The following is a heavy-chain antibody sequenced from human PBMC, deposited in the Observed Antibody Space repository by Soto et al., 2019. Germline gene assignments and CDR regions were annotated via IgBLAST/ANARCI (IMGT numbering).Heavy chain of an antibody. CDR2: ISSSSSYI. J-gene: IGHJ6*02. Sequence: EVQLVESGGGLVKPGGSLRLSCAASGFTFSSYSMNWVRQAPGKGLEWVSSISSSSSYIYYADSVKGRFTISRDNAKNSLYLQMNSLRAEDTAVYYCAKAPLRLGISYYYYGMDVWGQGTTVTVSS. D-gene: IGHD3-3*02. CDR1: GFTFSSYS. CDR3: AKAPLRLGISYYYYGMDV. V-gene: IGHV3-21*01.